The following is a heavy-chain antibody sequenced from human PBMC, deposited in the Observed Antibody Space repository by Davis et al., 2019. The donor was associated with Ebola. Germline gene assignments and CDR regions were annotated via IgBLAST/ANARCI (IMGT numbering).Heavy chain of an antibody. CDR2: ISYDGSNK. CDR1: GFTFSSYA. V-gene: IGHV3-30-3*01. J-gene: IGHJ4*02. CDR3: ARDPNYYDSSGYGDY. D-gene: IGHD3-22*01. Sequence: PGGSLRLSCAASGFTFSSYAMHWVRQTPGKGLEWVAVISYDGSNKYYADSVKGRFTISRDNSKNTLYLQMNSLRAEDTAVYYCARDPNYYDSSGYGDYWGQGTLVTVSS.